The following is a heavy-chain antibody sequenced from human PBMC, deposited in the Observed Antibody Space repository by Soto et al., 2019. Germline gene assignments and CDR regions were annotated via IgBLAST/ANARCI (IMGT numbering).Heavy chain of an antibody. CDR1: GFTFSSYA. D-gene: IGHD6-13*01. Sequence: SLRLSCAASGFTFSSYAMHWVRQAPGKGLEWVAVISYDGSNKYYADSVKGRFTISRDNSKNTLYLQMNSLRAEDTAVYYCARADSSSWPNYYYYGMDVWGQGTTVTVSS. V-gene: IGHV3-30-3*01. CDR3: ARADSSSWPNYYYYGMDV. CDR2: ISYDGSNK. J-gene: IGHJ6*02.